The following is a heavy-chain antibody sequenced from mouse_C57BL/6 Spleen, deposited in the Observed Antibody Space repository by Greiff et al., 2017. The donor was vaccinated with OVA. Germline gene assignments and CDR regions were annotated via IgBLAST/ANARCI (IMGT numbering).Heavy chain of an antibody. Sequence: QVQLKQPGAELVKPGASVKLSCKASGYTFTSYWMHWVKQRPGQGLEWIGMIHPNSGSTNYNEKFKSKATLTVDKSSSTAYMQLSSLTSEDSAVYYCARSPSYYYAMDYWGQGTSVTVSS. V-gene: IGHV1-64*01. CDR2: IHPNSGST. J-gene: IGHJ4*01. CDR3: ARSPSYYYAMDY. CDR1: GYTFTSYW.